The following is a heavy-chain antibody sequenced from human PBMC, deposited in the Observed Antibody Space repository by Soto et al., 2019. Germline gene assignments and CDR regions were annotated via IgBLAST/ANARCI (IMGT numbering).Heavy chain of an antibody. D-gene: IGHD4-17*01. CDR2: IGTAGDT. CDR1: GFTFSSYD. V-gene: IGHV3-13*01. Sequence: PGGSLRLSCAASGFTFSSYDMHWVRQATGKGLEWVSAIGTAGDTYYPGSVKGRFTISRENAKNSLYLQMNSLRAGDTAVYYCARVGYYGDYVGPFYFDYWGQGTLVTVSS. J-gene: IGHJ4*02. CDR3: ARVGYYGDYVGPFYFDY.